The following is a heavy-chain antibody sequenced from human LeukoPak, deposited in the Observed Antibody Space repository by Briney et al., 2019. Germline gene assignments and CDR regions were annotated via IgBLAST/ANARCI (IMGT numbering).Heavy chain of an antibody. V-gene: IGHV1-18*01. CDR2: ISAYNGNT. CDR1: GYTFTSYG. CDR3: ARCSGYEWGYYYYYGMDV. Sequence: ASVKVSCKASGYTFTSYGISWVRQAPGQGLEWMGWISAYNGNTNYAQKLQGRVTMTTDTSTSTAYMELRSPRSDDTAVYYCARCSGYEWGYYYYYGMDVWGQGTTVTVSS. D-gene: IGHD5-12*01. J-gene: IGHJ6*02.